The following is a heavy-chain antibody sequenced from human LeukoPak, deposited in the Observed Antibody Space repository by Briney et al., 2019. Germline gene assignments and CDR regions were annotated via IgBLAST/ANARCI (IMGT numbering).Heavy chain of an antibody. J-gene: IGHJ4*02. Sequence: PGGSLRLSCAASGFTFSSYGMHWVRQAPGKGLEWVAFIRYDGSNKYYADSVKGRFTISRDNSKNTLYLQMNSLRAEDTTVYYCAKGLDITIFGVVIAGNFDYWGQGTLVTVSS. CDR2: IRYDGSNK. CDR3: AKGLDITIFGVVIAGNFDY. CDR1: GFTFSSYG. V-gene: IGHV3-30*02. D-gene: IGHD3-3*01.